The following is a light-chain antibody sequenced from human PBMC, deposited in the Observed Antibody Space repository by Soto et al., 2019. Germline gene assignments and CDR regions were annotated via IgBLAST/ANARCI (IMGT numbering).Light chain of an antibody. CDR1: SSDVGAYNY. CDR3: CSHAGSNTL. Sequence: QSALTQPPSASGSPGQSGTISFTGTSSDVGAYNYVSWFQQHPGKAPKFVIFDVSERPSGVPDRFSGSKSGNTAYLTVSGLQAEDEADYYCCSHAGSNTLFGGGTKLTVL. V-gene: IGLV2-8*01. J-gene: IGLJ3*02. CDR2: DVS.